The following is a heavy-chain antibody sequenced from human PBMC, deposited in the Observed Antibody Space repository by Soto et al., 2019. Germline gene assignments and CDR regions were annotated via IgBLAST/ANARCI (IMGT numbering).Heavy chain of an antibody. J-gene: IGHJ4*01. D-gene: IGHD6-19*01. CDR3: ARNGSANGWFHSDF. Sequence: SETLSLTCAVYGGSFSGYYWSWIRQPPGKGLEWIGQIDHRGSTMYNPSLKSRVTISVDTSKNQFSLELSSVTAADTAVYYCARNGSANGWFHSDFWRHGILVTVSS. V-gene: IGHV4-34*01. CDR1: GGSFSGYY. CDR2: IDHRGST.